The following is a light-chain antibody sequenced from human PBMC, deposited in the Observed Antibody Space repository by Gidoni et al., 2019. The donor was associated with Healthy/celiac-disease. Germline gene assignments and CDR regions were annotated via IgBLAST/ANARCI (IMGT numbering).Light chain of an antibody. J-gene: IGKJ1*01. CDR1: QSISSY. Sequence: DIQMTQSPSSLSASVGDRVTITCRASQSISSYLNWYQQKPGKAPKLLIYAASSLQSGDPSRFSGSGSGTDFTLTISRLQPEDFATYYCQQSYSTPPWTFGQGTKVEIK. CDR3: QQSYSTPPWT. V-gene: IGKV1-39*01. CDR2: AAS.